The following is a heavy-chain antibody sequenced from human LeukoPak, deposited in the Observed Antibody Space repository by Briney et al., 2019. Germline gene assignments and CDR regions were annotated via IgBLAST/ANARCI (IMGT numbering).Heavy chain of an antibody. CDR1: GGSLSGYY. D-gene: IGHD2-15*01. CDR2: INHSGST. V-gene: IGHV4-34*01. J-gene: IGHJ4*02. Sequence: SETLSLTCAVYGGSLSGYYWSWIRQPPGKGLEWIGEINHSGSTNYNPSLKSRVTISVDTSKNQFSLKLSSVTAADTAVYYCARMGGYCSGGSCYEIDYWGQGTLVTVSS. CDR3: ARMGGYCSGGSCYEIDY.